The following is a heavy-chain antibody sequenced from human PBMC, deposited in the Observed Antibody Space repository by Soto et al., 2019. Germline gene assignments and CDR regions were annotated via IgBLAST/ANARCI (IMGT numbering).Heavy chain of an antibody. CDR3: ARDRMITFGGVIVRPLDY. Sequence: ASVKVSCKASGYTFTSYDINWVRQAPGQGLEWMGGIIPIFGTANYAQKFQGRVTITADESTSTAYMELSSLRSEDTAVYYCARDRMITFGGVIVRPLDYWGQGTLVTVSS. CDR1: GYTFTSYD. CDR2: IIPIFGTA. J-gene: IGHJ4*02. D-gene: IGHD3-16*02. V-gene: IGHV1-69*13.